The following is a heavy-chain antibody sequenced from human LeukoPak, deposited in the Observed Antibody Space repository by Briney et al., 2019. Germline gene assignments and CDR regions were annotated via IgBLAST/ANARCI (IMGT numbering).Heavy chain of an antibody. D-gene: IGHD6-13*01. V-gene: IGHV4-39*01. CDR1: GGSISSSSYH. CDR2: IYYSGST. CDR3: ARKGIAAAHGRDV. J-gene: IGHJ6*02. Sequence: WETLSLTCTVSGGSISSSSYHWGRIRQAPGEGLVWIGSIYYSGSTYYNPSLKSRVTISVDTSKNQFSLNLSSVTAADTAVYYCARKGIAAAHGRDVWGQGTTVTVSS.